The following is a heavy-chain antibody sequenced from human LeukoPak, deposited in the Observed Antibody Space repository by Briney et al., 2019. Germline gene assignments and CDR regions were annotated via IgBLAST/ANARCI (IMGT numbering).Heavy chain of an antibody. CDR1: GGSFSGYY. CDR2: INHSGST. J-gene: IGHJ4*02. D-gene: IGHD1-14*01. Sequence: SETLSLTCAVYGGSFSGYYWSWIRQPPGKGLEWIGEINHSGSTDYNPSLKSRVTISVDTSKNQFSLKLSSVTPADTAVHYSARGHSRNRPFDYWGQGTLVTVSS. CDR3: ARGHSRNRPFDY. V-gene: IGHV4-34*01.